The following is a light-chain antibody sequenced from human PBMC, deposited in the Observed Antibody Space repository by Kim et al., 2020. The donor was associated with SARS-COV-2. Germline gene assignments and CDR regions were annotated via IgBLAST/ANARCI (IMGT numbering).Light chain of an antibody. CDR1: SLRSYY. Sequence: VALGQTVRITCQGDSLRSYYASWYQQKPGQAPVLVIYGKNNRPSGIPDRFYGSSSGNTASLTITGAQAEDEADYYCNSRDSSGNWVFGGGTQLTVL. CDR3: NSRDSSGNWV. V-gene: IGLV3-19*01. J-gene: IGLJ3*02. CDR2: GKN.